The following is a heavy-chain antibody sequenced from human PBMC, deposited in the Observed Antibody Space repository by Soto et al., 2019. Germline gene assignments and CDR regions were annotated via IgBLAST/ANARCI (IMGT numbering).Heavy chain of an antibody. Sequence: ASVKVSCKASGYTFASFDINWVRQAPGQGLEWMGWMKPNNSNAGYEQNFQGRVTMTRDASKSTVYMELSSLRPEDTAVYYCARDVYYYGMDVWGQGTTVTVSS. CDR2: MKPNNSNA. CDR3: ARDVYYYGMDV. J-gene: IGHJ6*02. V-gene: IGHV1-8*01. CDR1: GYTFASFD.